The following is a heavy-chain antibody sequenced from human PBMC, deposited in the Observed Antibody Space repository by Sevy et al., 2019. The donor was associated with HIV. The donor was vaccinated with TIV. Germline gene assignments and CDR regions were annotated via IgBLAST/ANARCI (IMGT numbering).Heavy chain of an antibody. CDR2: INSDGSST. D-gene: IGHD3-10*01. CDR3: ARDGYYYGSGSYYDAFDI. CDR1: GFTFSSYW. V-gene: IGHV3-74*01. Sequence: GGSLRLSSAASGFTFSSYWMRWVRQAPGKGLVWVSRINSDGSSTSYADSVKGRFTISRDNAKNTLYLQMNSLRAEDTAVYYCARDGYYYGSGSYYDAFDIWGQGTMVTVSS. J-gene: IGHJ3*02.